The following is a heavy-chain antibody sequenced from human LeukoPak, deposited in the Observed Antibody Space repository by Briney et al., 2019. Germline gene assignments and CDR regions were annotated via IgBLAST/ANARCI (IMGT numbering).Heavy chain of an antibody. CDR3: ARDLYGDYVFDY. V-gene: IGHV3-21*01. Sequence: PGGSLRLSCAASGFTFTIYSMHWVRQAPGKGLEWVSSISSSSSYIYYADSVKGRFTISRENAKNSLYLQMNSLRAEDTAVYYCARDLYGDYVFDYWGQGTLVTVSS. CDR2: ISSSSSYI. CDR1: GFTFTIYS. J-gene: IGHJ4*02. D-gene: IGHD4-17*01.